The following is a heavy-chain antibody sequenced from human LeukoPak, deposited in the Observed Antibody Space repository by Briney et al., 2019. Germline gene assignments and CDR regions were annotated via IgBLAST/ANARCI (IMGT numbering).Heavy chain of an antibody. CDR1: GFTFDDYA. CDR2: ISGDGGST. J-gene: IGHJ4*02. CDR3: AKDQGSSGWTRPCDY. D-gene: IGHD6-19*01. V-gene: IGHV3-43*02. Sequence: GGSLRLSCAASGFTFDDYAMHWVRQAPGKGLEWVSLISGDGGSTYYADSVKGRFTISRDNSKNSLYLQMNSLRTEDTALYYCAKDQGSSGWTRPCDYWGQGTLVTVSS.